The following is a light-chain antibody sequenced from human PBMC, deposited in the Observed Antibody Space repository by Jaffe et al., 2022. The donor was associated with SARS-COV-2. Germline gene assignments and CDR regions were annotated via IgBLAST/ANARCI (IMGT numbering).Light chain of an antibody. V-gene: IGLV1-40*01. CDR1: SSNIGAGYD. CDR2: GNS. CDR3: QSYDSSLSHFYV. J-gene: IGLJ1*01. Sequence: QSVLTQPPSVSGAPGQRVTISCTGSSSNIGAGYDVHWYQHLPGTAPKLLIYGNSNRPSGVPDRFSGSKSGTSASLAITGLQPEDEADYYCQSYDSSLSHFYVFGTGTKVTVL.